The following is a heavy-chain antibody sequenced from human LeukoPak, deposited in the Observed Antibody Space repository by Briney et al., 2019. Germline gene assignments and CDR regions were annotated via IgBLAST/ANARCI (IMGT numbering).Heavy chain of an antibody. CDR3: AKDVNYYDSSGFDY. D-gene: IGHD3-22*01. CDR1: GFTFDGYA. Sequence: GGSLRLSCAASGFTFDGYAMHWVRHAPGKGLEWVSGISWNSGSIGYADSVKGRFTISRDNAKNSLYLQMNSLRAEDTALYYCAKDVNYYDSSGFDYWGQGTLVTVSS. J-gene: IGHJ4*02. CDR2: ISWNSGSI. V-gene: IGHV3-9*01.